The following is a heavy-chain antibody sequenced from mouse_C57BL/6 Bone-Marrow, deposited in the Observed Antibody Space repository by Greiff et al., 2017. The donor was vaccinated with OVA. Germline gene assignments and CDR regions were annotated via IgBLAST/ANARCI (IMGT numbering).Heavy chain of an antibody. V-gene: IGHV3-6*01. CDR2: ISYDGSN. Sequence: ESGPGLVKPSQSLSLTCSVTGYSITSGYYWNWIRQFPGNKLEWMGYISYDGSNNYNPSLKNRISITRDTSKNQVFLKLNSVTTEDTATYYCARGGKGDYWGQGTTLTVSS. D-gene: IGHD1-1*02. CDR1: GYSITSGYY. CDR3: ARGGKGDY. J-gene: IGHJ2*01.